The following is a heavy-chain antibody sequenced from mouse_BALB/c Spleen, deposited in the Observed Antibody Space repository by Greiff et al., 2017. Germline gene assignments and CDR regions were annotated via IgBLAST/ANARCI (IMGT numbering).Heavy chain of an antibody. V-gene: IGHV1-26*01. CDR3: ARDGYYVGDFYYAMDY. CDR2: INPNNGDT. J-gene: IGHJ4*01. Sequence: EVQLQQSGPELVKPGASVKMSCKASGYTFTDYYMKWVKQSHGKSLEWIGDINPNNGDTFYNQKFKGKATLTVDKSSSTAYMQLNSLTSEDSAVYYCARDGYYVGDFYYAMDYWGQGTSVTVSS. CDR1: GYTFTDYY. D-gene: IGHD2-3*01.